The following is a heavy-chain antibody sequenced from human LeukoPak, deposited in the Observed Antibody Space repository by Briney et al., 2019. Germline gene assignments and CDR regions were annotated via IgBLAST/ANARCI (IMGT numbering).Heavy chain of an antibody. J-gene: IGHJ4*01. Sequence: GGSLRLSCAASGFTLNTNDMNWVRQTPGKGLEWVSIMYPWGSAFYTDSVKGRFTVTRDESKNMMFLQMNTLRPDDTAMYYCVRQGGGHHCRWGQGALVTVSS. V-gene: IGHV3-66*02. D-gene: IGHD3-16*02. CDR2: MYPWGSA. CDR1: GFTLNTND. CDR3: VRQGGGHHCR.